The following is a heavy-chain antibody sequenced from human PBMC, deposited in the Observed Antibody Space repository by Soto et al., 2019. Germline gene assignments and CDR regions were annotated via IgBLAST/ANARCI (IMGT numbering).Heavy chain of an antibody. J-gene: IGHJ5*02. CDR1: GGTFSSYA. CDR3: ARGWDSSSSVNWFDP. V-gene: IGHV1-69*13. D-gene: IGHD6-6*01. Sequence: ASVKVSCKASGGTFSSYAISWVRQAPGQGLEWMGGIIPIFGTANYAQKFQGRVTITADESTSTAYMELSSLRSEDTAVYYCARGWDSSSSVNWFDPWGQGXLVTVYS. CDR2: IIPIFGTA.